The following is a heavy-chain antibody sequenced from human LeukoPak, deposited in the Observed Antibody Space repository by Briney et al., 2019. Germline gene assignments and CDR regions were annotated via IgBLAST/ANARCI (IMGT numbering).Heavy chain of an antibody. V-gene: IGHV1-69*01. J-gene: IGHJ5*02. CDR1: RGTFSSYA. D-gene: IGHD6-19*01. CDR3: ARRKIAVAGTGTNRFDP. CDR2: IIPIFGTA. Sequence: SVKVSCNASRGTFSSYAISWVRQAPGQGLEWMGGIIPIFGTANYAQKFQGRVTITADESTSTAYMELSSLRSEDTAVYYCARRKIAVAGTGTNRFDPWGQGTLVTVSS.